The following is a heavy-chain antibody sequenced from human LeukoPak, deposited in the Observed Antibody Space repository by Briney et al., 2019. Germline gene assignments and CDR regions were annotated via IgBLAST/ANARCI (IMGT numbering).Heavy chain of an antibody. D-gene: IGHD5-18*01. J-gene: IGHJ6*03. V-gene: IGHV4-59*12. CDR2: IYYSGST. CDR3: ARGGIQLWVSRNYYMDV. Sequence: PSETLSLTCTVSGGSISSYYWNWIRQPPGKGLEWIGYIYYSGSTYYNPSLKSRVTISVDTSKNQFSLKLSSVTAADTAVYYCARGGIQLWVSRNYYMDVWGKGTTVTVSS. CDR1: GGSISSYY.